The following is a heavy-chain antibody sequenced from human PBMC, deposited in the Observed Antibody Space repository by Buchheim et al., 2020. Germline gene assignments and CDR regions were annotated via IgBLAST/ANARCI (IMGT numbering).Heavy chain of an antibody. J-gene: IGHJ6*02. CDR2: IYYSGST. CDR1: GGSISNGDYY. CDR3: ARNDYRNYYYGMDV. Sequence: QVQLQESGPGLVKPSQTLSLTCTVSGGSISNGDYYWSWIRQLPGQGLEWIGYIYYSGSTYYNPSLKSRLTISIHTPKNQFSLKLSSVTAADTAVYYCARNDYRNYYYGMDVWGQGTT. V-gene: IGHV4-31*03. D-gene: IGHD4-11*01.